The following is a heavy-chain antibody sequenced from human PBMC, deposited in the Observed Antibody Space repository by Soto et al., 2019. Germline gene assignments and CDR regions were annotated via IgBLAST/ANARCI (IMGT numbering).Heavy chain of an antibody. V-gene: IGHV1-18*04. CDR3: ARVGNYYDSSGYYSYYGMDV. CDR1: GYTFTSYG. Sequence: GASVKVSCKASGYTFTSYGISWVRQAPGQGLEWMGWISAYNGNTNYAQKLQGRVTMTTDTSTSTAYMELRSLRSDDTAVYYCARVGNYYDSSGYYSYYGMDVWGQGTTVTVSS. J-gene: IGHJ6*02. D-gene: IGHD3-22*01. CDR2: ISAYNGNT.